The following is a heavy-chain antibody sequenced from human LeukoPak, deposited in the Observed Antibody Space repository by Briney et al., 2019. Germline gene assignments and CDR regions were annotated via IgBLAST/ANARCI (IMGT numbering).Heavy chain of an antibody. V-gene: IGHV3-23*01. CDR1: GFTVSSYA. CDR2: ISGSGGST. D-gene: IGHD3-3*01. Sequence: PGGSLRLSCAASGFTVSSYAMSWVRQAPGKGLEWVSAISGSGGSTYYADSVKGRFTIPRDNSKNTLYLQMNSLRAEDTAVYYCAKDHITICGVVTGYFDYWGQGTLVTVSS. J-gene: IGHJ4*02. CDR3: AKDHITICGVVTGYFDY.